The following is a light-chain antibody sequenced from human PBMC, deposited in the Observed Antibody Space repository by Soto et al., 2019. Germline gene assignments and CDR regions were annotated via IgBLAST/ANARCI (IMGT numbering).Light chain of an antibody. Sequence: EIVLTQSPATLSLSPGERATLSCRASQSVSSYLLWYQQKPGQTPRLLIYDASNRATGIPDRFSGSGSGTDFTLTISSLEPEDFAVYYCQQRSNWPPITFGQGTRLEIK. CDR3: QQRSNWPPIT. CDR1: QSVSSY. CDR2: DAS. J-gene: IGKJ5*01. V-gene: IGKV3-11*01.